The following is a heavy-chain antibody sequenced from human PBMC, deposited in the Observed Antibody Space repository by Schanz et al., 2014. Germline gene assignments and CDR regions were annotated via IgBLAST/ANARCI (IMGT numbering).Heavy chain of an antibody. Sequence: QEQLVQSGAEVKTPGDSVKVSCKASGYSIGGYYMHWVRQAPGVGPEWMGRINPNTGGTQYAQKFQGRVTMTTAKSISTVYMDLSGLTSDDTAVYYCAREKGHGYSGLSWGQGTLLAVSS. CDR2: INPNTGGT. J-gene: IGHJ5*02. CDR1: GYSIGGYY. D-gene: IGHD5-12*01. V-gene: IGHV1-2*06. CDR3: AREKGHGYSGLS.